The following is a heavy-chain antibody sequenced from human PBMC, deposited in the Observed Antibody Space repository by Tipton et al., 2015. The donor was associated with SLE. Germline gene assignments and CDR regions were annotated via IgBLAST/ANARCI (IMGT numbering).Heavy chain of an antibody. J-gene: IGHJ4*02. CDR3: ASSFPSPLNSYGQGTFDY. V-gene: IGHV4-61*01. D-gene: IGHD5-18*01. Sequence: TLSLTCTVSGGSVSSGSYYWSWIRQPPGKGLEWIGYIYYSGSTYYNPSLKSRVTISVDTSKNQFSLKLRSVTAADTAVYYCASSFPSPLNSYGQGTFDYWGQGTLVTVSS. CDR2: IYYSGST. CDR1: GGSVSSGSYY.